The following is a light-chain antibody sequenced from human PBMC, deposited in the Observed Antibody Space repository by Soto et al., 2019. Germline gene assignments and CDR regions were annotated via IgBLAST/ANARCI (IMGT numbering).Light chain of an antibody. J-gene: IGKJ2*01. CDR3: QQSYRTPYT. V-gene: IGKV1-39*01. CDR1: QAIDTY. CDR2: DES. Sequence: TQMTQSPSSLSASVGDRVTITCRASQAIDTYLSWYQQKPGKVPKLLIYDESTLQSGVPSRFSGSGSGTDFTLTINNLQPEDFATYYCQQSYRTPYTFGQGTKV.